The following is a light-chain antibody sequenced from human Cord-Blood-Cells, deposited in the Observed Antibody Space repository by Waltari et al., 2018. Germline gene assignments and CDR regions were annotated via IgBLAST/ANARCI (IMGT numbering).Light chain of an antibody. V-gene: IGLV3-19*01. CDR3: NSRDSSGNHWV. J-gene: IGLJ3*02. Sequence: SSELTQDPAVSVALGQTVRITCQGDSLRSYYASWYQQKPGQAPVLVIYGKNNRPSGIPDRFSGSSSGNTASLTNTGAQAEDEADYYCNSRDSSGNHWVFGGGTKLTVL. CDR2: GKN. CDR1: SLRSYY.